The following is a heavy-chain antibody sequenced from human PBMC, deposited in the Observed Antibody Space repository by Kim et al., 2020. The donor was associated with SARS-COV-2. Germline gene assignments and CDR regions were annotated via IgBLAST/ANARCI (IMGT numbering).Heavy chain of an antibody. CDR1: GFTFSSYG. J-gene: IGHJ4*02. Sequence: GGSLRLSCAASGFTFSSYGMHWVRQAPGKGLEWVAVISYDGSNKYYADSVKGRFTISRDNSKNTLYLQMNSLRAEDTAVYYCAKDYYGSGSSNHEDYWGQGTLVTVSS. CDR2: ISYDGSNK. V-gene: IGHV3-30*18. D-gene: IGHD3-10*01. CDR3: AKDYYGSGSSNHEDY.